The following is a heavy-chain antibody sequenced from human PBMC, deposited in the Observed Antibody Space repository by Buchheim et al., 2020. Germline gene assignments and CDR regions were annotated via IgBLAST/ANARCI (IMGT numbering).Heavy chain of an antibody. Sequence: QVQLVRSGAEVKKPGASVKVSCKASGYTFTSYYMHWVRQAPGQGLEWMGIINPSGGSTSYAQKFQGRVTMTRDTSTTTVYMELSSLRSKDTAVYYCARAPDIVGATNIDWYFDLWGRGTL. J-gene: IGHJ2*01. CDR3: ARAPDIVGATNIDWYFDL. D-gene: IGHD1-26*01. CDR1: GYTFTSYY. V-gene: IGHV1-46*01. CDR2: INPSGGST.